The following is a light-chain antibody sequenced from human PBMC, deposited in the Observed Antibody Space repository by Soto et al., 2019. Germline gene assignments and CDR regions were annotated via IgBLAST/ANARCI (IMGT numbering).Light chain of an antibody. J-gene: IGKJ1*01. CDR2: DAS. V-gene: IGKV1-13*02. CDR1: QDIRNK. CDR3: QQYNSYWT. Sequence: ASQMTQSPSSLSASVGDRVTITCRASQDIRNKLGWFQQKPGKAPKLLIYDASSLESGVPSRFSGSGSGTEFTLTITSLQPDDFATYYCQQYNSYWTFGQGTKVDIK.